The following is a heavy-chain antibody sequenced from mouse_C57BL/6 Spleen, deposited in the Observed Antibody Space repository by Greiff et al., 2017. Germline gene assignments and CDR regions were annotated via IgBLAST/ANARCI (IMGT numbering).Heavy chain of an antibody. J-gene: IGHJ3*01. Sequence: QVQLQQSGPELVKPGASVKISCKASGYAFSSSWMNWVKQRPGKGLEWIGRIYPGDGDTNYNGKFKGKATLTADKSSSTAYMQLSSLTSEDSAVYFWARWDYYGSSPFAYWGQGTLVTVSA. CDR1: GYAFSSSW. V-gene: IGHV1-82*01. CDR2: IYPGDGDT. D-gene: IGHD1-1*01. CDR3: ARWDYYGSSPFAY.